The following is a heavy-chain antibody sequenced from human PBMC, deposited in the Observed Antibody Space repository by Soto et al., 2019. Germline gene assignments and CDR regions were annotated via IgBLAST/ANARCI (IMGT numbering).Heavy chain of an antibody. CDR3: ARESIAAAGTRGVRDFDI. D-gene: IGHD6-13*01. CDR1: GVSFIGYY. V-gene: IGHV4-59*01. CDR2: IYYSGST. Sequence: TSETLSLTCAVYGVSFIGYYWSWIRQPPWKGLEWIGYIYYSGSTNYNPSLKSRVTISVDTSKNQFSLKLSSVAAADTAVYYCARESIAAAGTRGVRDFDIWGQGTMVNVSS. J-gene: IGHJ3*02.